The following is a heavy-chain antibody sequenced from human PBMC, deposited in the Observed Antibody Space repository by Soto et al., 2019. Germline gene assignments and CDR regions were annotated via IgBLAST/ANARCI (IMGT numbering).Heavy chain of an antibody. J-gene: IGHJ6*02. V-gene: IGHV3-9*01. CDR2: ISWNSGSI. Sequence: GGSLRLSCAASGFTFDDYAMHWVRQAPGKGLEWVSGISWNSGSIGYADSVKGRFTISRDNAKNSLYLQMNSPRAEDTALYYCATDLGPNCYYGMDVWGRETTVAVSS. CDR3: ATDLGPNCYYGMDV. CDR1: GFTFDDYA.